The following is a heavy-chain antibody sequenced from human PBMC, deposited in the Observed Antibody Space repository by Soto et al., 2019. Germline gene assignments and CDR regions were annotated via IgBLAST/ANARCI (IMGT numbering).Heavy chain of an antibody. V-gene: IGHV3-21*01. D-gene: IGHD3-10*01. Sequence: GGSLRLSCAASGFTFSSYSMNWVRQAPGKGLEWVSSISSSSSYIYYADSVKGRFTISRDNAKNSLYLQMNSLRAEDTAVYYCARGYMVRGVIRAFDIWGQGTMVTVSS. CDR1: GFTFSSYS. CDR2: ISSSSSYI. CDR3: ARGYMVRGVIRAFDI. J-gene: IGHJ3*02.